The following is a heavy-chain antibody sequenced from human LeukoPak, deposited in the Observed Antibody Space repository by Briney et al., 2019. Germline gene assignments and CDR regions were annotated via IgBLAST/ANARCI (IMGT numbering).Heavy chain of an antibody. CDR3: TTGSHKYYDFWSGYYRRGY. V-gene: IGHV3-15*01. D-gene: IGHD3-3*01. CDR2: IKSKTDGGTT. CDR1: GFTVSSNY. J-gene: IGHJ4*02. Sequence: GGSLRLSCAASGFTVSSNYMSWVRQAPGKGLEWVGRIKSKTDGGTTDYAAPVKGRFTISRDDSKNTLYLQMNSLKTEDTAVYYCTTGSHKYYDFWSGYYRRGYWGQGTLVTVSS.